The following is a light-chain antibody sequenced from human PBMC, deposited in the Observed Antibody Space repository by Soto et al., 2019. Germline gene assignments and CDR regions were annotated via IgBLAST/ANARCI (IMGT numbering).Light chain of an antibody. V-gene: IGKV3-20*01. J-gene: IGKJ1*01. CDR2: GAS. CDR1: QSFSSSY. Sequence: ELVLTQSPGTLSLSPGERATLSCRAIQSFSSSYLAWYQQNRGQAPRLLIYGASIRAPGIPDRFGGSGSGTDFTLTISRLEPEDFAVYYCQQYGSSRWTFGQGTKV. CDR3: QQYGSSRWT.